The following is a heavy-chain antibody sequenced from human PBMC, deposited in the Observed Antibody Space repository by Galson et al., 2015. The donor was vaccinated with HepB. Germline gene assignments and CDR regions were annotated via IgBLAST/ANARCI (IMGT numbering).Heavy chain of an antibody. CDR1: GFTFSSYE. Sequence: SLRLSCAASGFTFSSYEMNWVRQAPGKGLEWVSYISSSGSTIYYADSVKGRFTISRDNAKNSLYLQMNSLRAEDTAVYYCASLHYSSSWYGVYYYYGMDVGGQGTTVTVSS. CDR2: ISSSGSTI. D-gene: IGHD6-13*01. V-gene: IGHV3-48*03. J-gene: IGHJ6*02. CDR3: ASLHYSSSWYGVYYYYGMDV.